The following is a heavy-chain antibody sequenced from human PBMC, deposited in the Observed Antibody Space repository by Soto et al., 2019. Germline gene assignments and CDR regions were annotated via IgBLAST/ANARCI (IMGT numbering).Heavy chain of an antibody. CDR3: AASGFDSDF. Sequence: VESGGGLVKPGGSLRLACAGSGFTFSDYYVSWIRQAPGEGLEWISYISQSASYSNYADSVKGRFTISRDNVKNSVFLQLNSLGAEDTAVYYCAASGFDSDFWGQGTVVTVSS. CDR1: GFTFSDYY. J-gene: IGHJ4*02. V-gene: IGHV3-11*05. CDR2: ISQSASYS. D-gene: IGHD5-12*01.